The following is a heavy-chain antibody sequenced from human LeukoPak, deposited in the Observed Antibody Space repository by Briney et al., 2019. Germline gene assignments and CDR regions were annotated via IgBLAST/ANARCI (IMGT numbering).Heavy chain of an antibody. D-gene: IGHD1-26*01. J-gene: IGHJ5*01. V-gene: IGHV4-4*09. CDR1: GVSINTYY. CDR2: IYNGGNT. Sequence: TSETLSLTCTVSGVSINTYYASWIRQAPGKGLEFIGFIYNGGNTNYNPSLKSRATISVDTSNNQFSLRLTSVTAADTAMYYCAAGPWELDSWGQGTLVTVSS. CDR3: AAGPWELDS.